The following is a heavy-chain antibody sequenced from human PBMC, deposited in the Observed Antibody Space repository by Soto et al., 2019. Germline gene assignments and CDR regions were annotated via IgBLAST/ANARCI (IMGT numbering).Heavy chain of an antibody. J-gene: IGHJ6*03. CDR1: GFTFSSYA. Sequence: EVQLLESGGGLVQPGGSLRLSCAASGFTFSSYAMSWVRQAPGKGLEWVSAISGSGGSTYYADSVKGRFTISRDNSKNTLYLQMNSLRAEDTAVYYCAKYRKAAIDYYYYYYMDVWGKWTTVTVSS. CDR3: AKYRKAAIDYYYYYYMDV. V-gene: IGHV3-23*01. CDR2: ISGSGGST. D-gene: IGHD2-2*01.